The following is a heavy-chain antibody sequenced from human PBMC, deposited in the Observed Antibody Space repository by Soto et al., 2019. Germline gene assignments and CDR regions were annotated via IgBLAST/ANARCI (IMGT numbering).Heavy chain of an antibody. J-gene: IGHJ5*02. CDR2: ISSSSSYI. CDR3: AREAGATLSSWFDP. D-gene: IGHD1-26*01. V-gene: IGHV3-21*01. CDR1: GFTFSSYS. Sequence: EVQLVESGGGLVKPGGSLRLSCAVSGFTFSSYSMNWVRQAPGKGPEWVSSISSSSSYIYYADSVKGRFTIARDNAKNSLYLQMNSLRAEGTAVYYCAREAGATLSSWFDPWGQGTLVTVSS.